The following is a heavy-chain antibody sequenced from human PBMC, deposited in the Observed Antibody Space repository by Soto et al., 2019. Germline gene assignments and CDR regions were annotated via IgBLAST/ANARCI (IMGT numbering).Heavy chain of an antibody. Sequence: QVQLQESGPGLVKPSETLSLTCTVSGGSISSYYWSWIRQPPGKGLEWIGYIYYSGSTNYNPSLKSRVTISVDTSKNQFSLKLSSVTAADTAVDYCARENGLLWLGELLQQWYFDLWGRGTRVTVSS. D-gene: IGHD3-10*01. CDR2: IYYSGST. V-gene: IGHV4-59*01. CDR1: GGSISSYY. J-gene: IGHJ2*01. CDR3: ARENGLLWLGELLQQWYFDL.